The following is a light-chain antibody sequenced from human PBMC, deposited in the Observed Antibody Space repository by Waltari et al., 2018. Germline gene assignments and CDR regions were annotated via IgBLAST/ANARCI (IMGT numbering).Light chain of an antibody. CDR2: LNSECSH. CDR1: SGHSSYA. Sequence: QLVLTQSPSASASLGASVKLTCTLSSGHSSYAIAGHQQQPEKGPRYLMKLNSECSHSKGDGIPDRFSGSSSGAERDLTISSLQSEDEADYYCQTWGTGSWVFGGGTKLTVL. V-gene: IGLV4-69*01. J-gene: IGLJ3*02. CDR3: QTWGTGSWV.